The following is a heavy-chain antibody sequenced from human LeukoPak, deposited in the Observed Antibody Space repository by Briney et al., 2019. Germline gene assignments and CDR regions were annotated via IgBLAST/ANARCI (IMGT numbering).Heavy chain of an antibody. J-gene: IGHJ3*02. CDR3: ARTAVTPGSSDAFDI. CDR2: IKTDGSEK. Sequence: PGGSLRLSCEGSGFTFSNYWMGWVRQAPGKGLQWVANIKTDGSEKYYVDSVKGRFTVSRDNSQNTLYLQLNSLRAEDTAVYYCARTAVTPGSSDAFDIWARGQWSPSP. V-gene: IGHV3-7*03. CDR1: GFTFSNYW. D-gene: IGHD4-17*01.